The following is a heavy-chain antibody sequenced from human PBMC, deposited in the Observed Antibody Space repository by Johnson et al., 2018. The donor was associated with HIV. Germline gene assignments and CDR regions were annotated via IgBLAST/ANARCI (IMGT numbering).Heavy chain of an antibody. V-gene: IGHV3-23*04. CDR3: AKDRRGKQQLVTGNDAFDI. J-gene: IGHJ3*02. Sequence: VQLVESGGGLVQPGGSLRLSCAASGFTFSSYAMSWVRQAPGKGLEWVSAISGSGGSTYYAYSVKGRFTISRDNSKNTLYLQMNSLRAEDTAVYYCAKDRRGKQQLVTGNDAFDIGGQGTMVTVSS. CDR2: ISGSGGST. D-gene: IGHD6-13*01. CDR1: GFTFSSYA.